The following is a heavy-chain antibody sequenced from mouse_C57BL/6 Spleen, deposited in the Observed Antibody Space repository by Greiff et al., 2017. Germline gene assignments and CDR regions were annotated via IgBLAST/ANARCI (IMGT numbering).Heavy chain of an antibody. CDR1: GFNIQDYY. J-gene: IGHJ2*01. V-gene: IGHV14-2*01. Sequence: VQLKQSGAELVKPGASVKLSCTASGFNIQDYYMPWVKQRTEQGLEWIGRIDSEDGETKYVPKFQGKVTITADTSSNIAYLQLSSLTSEDTAVYYCARSGYGSRGYWGQGTTLTVSS. CDR2: IDSEDGET. D-gene: IGHD1-1*01. CDR3: ARSGYGSRGY.